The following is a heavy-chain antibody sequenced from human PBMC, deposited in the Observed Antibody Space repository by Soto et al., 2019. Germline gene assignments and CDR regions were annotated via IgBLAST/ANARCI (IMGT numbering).Heavy chain of an antibody. CDR1: GFTFSNAW. V-gene: IGHV3-15*01. J-gene: IGHJ4*02. Sequence: EVQLVESGGGLVKPGGSLRLSCAASGFTFSNAWMSWVRQAPGKGLEWVGRIKSKTDGGTTDYAAPVKGRFTISRDDSKSTLYLQMNSLKTEDTAVYYCTTHSYYDFWSGYYGRDYYFDYWGQGTLVTVSS. D-gene: IGHD3-3*01. CDR3: TTHSYYDFWSGYYGRDYYFDY. CDR2: IKSKTDGGTT.